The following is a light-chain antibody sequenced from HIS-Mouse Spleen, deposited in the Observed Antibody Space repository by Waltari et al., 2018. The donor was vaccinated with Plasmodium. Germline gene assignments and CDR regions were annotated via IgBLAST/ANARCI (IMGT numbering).Light chain of an antibody. CDR3: QAWDSSTVV. CDR2: QDS. J-gene: IGLJ2*01. CDR1: KLGDKY. V-gene: IGLV3-1*01. Sequence: SYELTQPPSVSVSPGQTASIPCSGDKLGDKYACWYQQKQGQSPVLVIYQDSKRPSGIPERFAGSRSGKTATLTISGTQAMDEADQYCQAWDSSTVVVGGGTKLTVL.